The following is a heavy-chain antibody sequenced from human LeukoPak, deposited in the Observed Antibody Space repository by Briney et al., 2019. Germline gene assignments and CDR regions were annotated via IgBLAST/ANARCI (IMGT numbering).Heavy chain of an antibody. CDR2: IYYSGST. Sequence: PSETLSLTCTVSGGSISSGDYYWSWIRQPPGKGLEWIGYIYYSGSTYYNPSLKSQVTISVDTSKNQFSLKLSSVTAADTAVYYCARYCGGDCPDYYYYGMDVWGQGTTVTVSS. V-gene: IGHV4-30-4*01. D-gene: IGHD2-21*02. CDR1: GGSISSGDYY. CDR3: ARYCGGDCPDYYYYGMDV. J-gene: IGHJ6*02.